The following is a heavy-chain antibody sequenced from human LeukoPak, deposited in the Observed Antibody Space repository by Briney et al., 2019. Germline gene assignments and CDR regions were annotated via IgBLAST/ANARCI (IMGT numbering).Heavy chain of an antibody. J-gene: IGHJ3*02. V-gene: IGHV4-59*01. D-gene: IGHD6-19*01. CDR1: GGSISSYY. Sequence: SETLSLTCTVSGGSISSYYWSWIRQPPGKGQEWIGYIYYSGSTNYNPSLKSRVTISVDTSKNQFSLKLSSVTAADTAVYYCARDGGQWLVPDAFDIWGQGTMVTVSS. CDR2: IYYSGST. CDR3: ARDGGQWLVPDAFDI.